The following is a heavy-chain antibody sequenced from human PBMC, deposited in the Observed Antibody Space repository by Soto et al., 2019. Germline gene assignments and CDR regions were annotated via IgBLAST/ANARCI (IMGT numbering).Heavy chain of an antibody. CDR1: GYTFTHNA. J-gene: IGHJ3*02. Sequence: QVQLVQAGAEVKKTGASVKVSCKASGYTFTHNAMHWVRRAPGQRPEWVGWINVGIGETKYSQQLQGRVSITSDTSASTVYMELRSLRSEDTAVYYCARDSWITMNAFDIWGQGTLVTVSS. V-gene: IGHV1-3*01. CDR3: ARDSWITMNAFDI. CDR2: INVGIGET. D-gene: IGHD3-22*01.